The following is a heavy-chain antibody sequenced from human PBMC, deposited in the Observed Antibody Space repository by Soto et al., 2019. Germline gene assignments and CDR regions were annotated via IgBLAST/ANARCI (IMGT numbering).Heavy chain of an antibody. Sequence: EVQLLESGGGLVQPGGSLRLSCAASGFTFSSYAMSWVRQAPGKGLEWVSAISGSGGSTYYADSVKGRFTISRDNSKNTLYLQMNSLRAEDTAVYYCASAEGYSSGWYYFDYWGQGTLVTVSS. CDR3: ASAEGYSSGWYYFDY. CDR1: GFTFSSYA. CDR2: ISGSGGST. J-gene: IGHJ4*02. V-gene: IGHV3-23*01. D-gene: IGHD6-19*01.